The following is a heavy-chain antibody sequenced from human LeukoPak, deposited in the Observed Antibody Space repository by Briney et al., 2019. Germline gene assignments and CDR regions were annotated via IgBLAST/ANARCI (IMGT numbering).Heavy chain of an antibody. CDR2: ISWDGGST. CDR1: GFTFDDYA. V-gene: IGHV3-43D*03. J-gene: IGHJ5*02. CDR3: AKDKDPAGARWFDP. Sequence: GGSLRLSCAASGFTFDDYAMHWVRQAPGKGLKWVSLISWDGGSTYYADSVKGRFTISRDNSKNSLYLQMNSLRAEDTALYYCAKDKDPAGARWFDPWGQGTLVTVSS. D-gene: IGHD1-26*01.